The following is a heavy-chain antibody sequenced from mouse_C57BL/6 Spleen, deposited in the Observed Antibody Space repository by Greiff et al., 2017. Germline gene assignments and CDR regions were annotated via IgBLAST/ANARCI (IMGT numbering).Heavy chain of an antibody. V-gene: IGHV1-50*01. J-gene: IGHJ2*01. D-gene: IGHD4-1*01. CDR2: IDPSDSYT. CDR1: GYTFTSYW. CDR3: ARDWGGDD. Sequence: QVQLQQPGAELVKPGASVKLSCKASGYTFTSYWMQWVKQRPGQGLEWIGEIDPSDSYTNYNQKFKGKATLTVDTSSSTAYMQLSSLTSEDSAVYYCARDWGGDDWGQGTTLTVSS.